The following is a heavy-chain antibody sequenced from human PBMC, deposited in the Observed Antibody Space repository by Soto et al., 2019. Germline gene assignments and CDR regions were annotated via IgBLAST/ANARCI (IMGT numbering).Heavy chain of an antibody. CDR2: IYCGGTT. V-gene: IGHV3-53*01. Sequence: HAWSLKLCSASSGVSVRVYHMSWVRQAPGKGPEWVSVIYCGGTTYYADSVQGRFTISRDKSKNTLYLQMNDLRADDTAVYYCAREAAGFDIWGQGTMVTVSS. CDR3: AREAAGFDI. J-gene: IGHJ3*02. CDR1: GVSVRVYH.